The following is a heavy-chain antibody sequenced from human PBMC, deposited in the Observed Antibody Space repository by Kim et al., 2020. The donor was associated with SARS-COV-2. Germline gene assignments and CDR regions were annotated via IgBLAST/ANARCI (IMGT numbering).Heavy chain of an antibody. V-gene: IGHV4-59*13. Sequence: SETLSLTCTVSGGSISSYYWSWIRQPPGKGLEWIGYIYYSGSTNYNPSLKSRVTISVDTSKNQFSLKLSSVTAADTAVYYCAREKRVITMVRGVITHNWFDPWGQGTLVTVSS. CDR1: GGSISSYY. J-gene: IGHJ5*02. CDR2: IYYSGST. CDR3: AREKRVITMVRGVITHNWFDP. D-gene: IGHD3-10*01.